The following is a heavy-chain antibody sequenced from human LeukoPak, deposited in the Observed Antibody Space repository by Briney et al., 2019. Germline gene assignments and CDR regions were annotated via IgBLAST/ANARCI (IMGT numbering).Heavy chain of an antibody. J-gene: IGHJ4*02. CDR3: ARNPSGDYDY. V-gene: IGHV3-74*01. Sequence: GGSLRLSCAASGFTFSDYWMHWVRQAPGKGLLWVSHINSDGSITDCADSVKGRFTISRDNARNTLSLQMDSLRVEDTAVYYCARNPSGDYDYWGQGALVTVSS. D-gene: IGHD2-15*01. CDR1: GFTFSDYW. CDR2: INSDGSIT.